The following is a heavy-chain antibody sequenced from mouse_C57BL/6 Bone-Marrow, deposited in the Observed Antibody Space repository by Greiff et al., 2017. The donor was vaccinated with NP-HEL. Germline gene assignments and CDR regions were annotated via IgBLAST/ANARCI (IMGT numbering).Heavy chain of an antibody. D-gene: IGHD1-1*01. CDR1: GYTFTDYN. J-gene: IGHJ4*01. Sequence: EVQRVESGPELVKPGASVKIPCKASGYTFTDYNMDWVKQSHGKSLEWIGDINPNNGGTIYNQKFKGKATLTVDKSSSTAYMELRSLTSEDTAVYYCARNYEDAMDYWGQGTSVTVSS. CDR3: ARNYEDAMDY. V-gene: IGHV1-18*01. CDR2: INPNNGGT.